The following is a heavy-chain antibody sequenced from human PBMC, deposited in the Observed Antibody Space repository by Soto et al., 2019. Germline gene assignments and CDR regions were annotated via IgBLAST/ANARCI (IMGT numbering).Heavy chain of an antibody. CDR1: GGSFSGYY. CDR2: INHSGST. Sequence: QVQLQQWGAGLLKPSETLSLTCAVYGGSFSGYYWSWIHQPPGKGLEWIGEINHSGSTNYNPSLKSRVTISVDTSKNQFSLKLSSVTAADTAVYYCARGRCSGGSCYSVRSYYYYMDVWGKGTTVTVSS. CDR3: ARGRCSGGSCYSVRSYYYYMDV. J-gene: IGHJ6*03. D-gene: IGHD2-15*01. V-gene: IGHV4-34*01.